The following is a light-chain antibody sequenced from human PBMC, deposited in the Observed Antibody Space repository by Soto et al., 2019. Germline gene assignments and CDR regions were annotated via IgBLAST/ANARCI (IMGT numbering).Light chain of an antibody. CDR3: QQYNNWPQT. J-gene: IGKJ1*01. V-gene: IGKV3-15*01. CDR1: QSVSSN. CDR2: GAS. Sequence: EMVVTQSPATLSVSPGERATLSCRASQSVSSNLAWYQQKSGQAPRLLIKGASTRATGIPARFSGSGSGTEFTLTISSLQSEDFAVYYCQQYNNWPQTFGQGTKVDIK.